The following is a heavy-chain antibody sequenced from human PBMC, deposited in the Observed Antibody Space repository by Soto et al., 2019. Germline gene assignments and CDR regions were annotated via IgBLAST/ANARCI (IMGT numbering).Heavy chain of an antibody. CDR2: ISYDGSNK. CDR1: GFTFSSYG. V-gene: IGHV3-30*03. CDR3: ARDPPATRNGMDV. J-gene: IGHJ6*04. Sequence: PGWSLRLSCAASGFTFSSYGMHWVRQAPGKGLEWVAVISYDGSNKYYADSVKGRFTISRDNSKSTLYLQMKSLRAEDTAVYYCARDPPATRNGMDVWGKGSRVTVPS.